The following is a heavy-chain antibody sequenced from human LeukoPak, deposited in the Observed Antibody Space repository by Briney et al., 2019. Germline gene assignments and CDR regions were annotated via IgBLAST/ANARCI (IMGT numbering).Heavy chain of an antibody. CDR2: IYYSGST. V-gene: IGHV4-39*07. Sequence: PSETLSLTCTVSGGSISSSSYYWGWIRQPPGKGLEWIGSIYYSGSTYYTASLKSRVTISVDTSKNQFSLRLSSVTAADTAVYYCARGKSGTEGIDYWGQGTLVTVSS. D-gene: IGHD1-1*01. J-gene: IGHJ4*02. CDR1: GGSISSSSYY. CDR3: ARGKSGTEGIDY.